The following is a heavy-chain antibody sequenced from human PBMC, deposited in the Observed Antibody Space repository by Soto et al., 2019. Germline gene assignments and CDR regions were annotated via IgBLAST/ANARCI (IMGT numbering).Heavy chain of an antibody. V-gene: IGHV3-30-3*01. CDR1: GFTFSSYA. CDR3: ARDRPMIVVAITYFFDY. CDR2: ISYDGSNK. Sequence: QVQLVESGGGVVQPGKSLRLSCAAPGFTFSSYAMHWVRQAPGKGLEWVAVISYDGSNKYYADSVKGRFTISRDSSKNTLYLQMNSLKAEDTAVYYCARDRPMIVVAITYFFDYWGQGTLVTVSS. J-gene: IGHJ4*02. D-gene: IGHD3-22*01.